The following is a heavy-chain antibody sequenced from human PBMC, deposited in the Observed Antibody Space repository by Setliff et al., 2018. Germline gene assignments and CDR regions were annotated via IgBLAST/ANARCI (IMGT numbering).Heavy chain of an antibody. V-gene: IGHV4-31*03. CDR1: GGSISSGGYY. CDR3: ARDPLTTNRRRAFDI. Sequence: TLSLTCPVSGGSISSGGYYWSWIRQHPGKGLEWIGYIYYSGSTYYNPSLKSRVTISVDTSKNQFSLTLSSVTAADTAVYYWARDPLTTNRRRAFDIWGQGTMVTVSS. J-gene: IGHJ3*02. D-gene: IGHD1-1*01. CDR2: IYYSGST.